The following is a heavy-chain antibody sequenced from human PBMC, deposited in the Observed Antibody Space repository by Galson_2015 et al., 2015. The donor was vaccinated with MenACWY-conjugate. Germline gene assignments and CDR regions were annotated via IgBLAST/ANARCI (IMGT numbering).Heavy chain of an antibody. CDR3: ARGPRGQLPGVDFDY. Sequence: SLRLSCAASGFTLSSYRMSWARQAPGKGLEWVASIKQDGNDKEYLDSVKGRFTISRDNARNSLYLQMNSLRAEDTAIYYCARGPRGQLPGVDFDYWGQGTLVTVSS. V-gene: IGHV3-7*03. D-gene: IGHD1-1*01. CDR2: IKQDGNDK. J-gene: IGHJ4*02. CDR1: GFTLSSYR.